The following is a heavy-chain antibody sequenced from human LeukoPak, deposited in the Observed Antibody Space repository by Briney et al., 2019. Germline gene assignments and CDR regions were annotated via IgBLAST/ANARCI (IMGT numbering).Heavy chain of an antibody. CDR1: GGSVSSGGYY. Sequence: SETLSLTCTVSGGSVSSGGYYWSWIRQHPGKGLEWIGYIYYSGSTYYNPSLKSRVTISVDTSKNQFSLKLSSVTAADTAVYYCASENYYDSSGYYGYWGQGTLVTVSS. CDR3: ASENYYDSSGYYGY. J-gene: IGHJ4*02. V-gene: IGHV4-31*03. D-gene: IGHD3-22*01. CDR2: IYYSGST.